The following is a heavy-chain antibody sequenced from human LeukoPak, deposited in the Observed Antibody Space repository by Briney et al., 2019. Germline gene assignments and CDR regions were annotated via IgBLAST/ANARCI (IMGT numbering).Heavy chain of an antibody. V-gene: IGHV3-21*01. CDR3: ARVNYCSSTSCSSGAWYYYYGMDV. D-gene: IGHD2-2*01. CDR2: ISSSSSYI. Sequence: GGSLRLSCAASGFTFSSYSMNWVRQAPGKGLDWVSSISSSSSYIYYADSVKGRFTISRDNAKNSLYLQMNSLRAEDTAVYYCARVNYCSSTSCSSGAWYYYYGMDVWGQGTTVTVSS. CDR1: GFTFSSYS. J-gene: IGHJ6*02.